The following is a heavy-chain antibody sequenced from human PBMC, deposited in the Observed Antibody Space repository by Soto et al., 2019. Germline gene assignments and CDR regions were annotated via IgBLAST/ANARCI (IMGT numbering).Heavy chain of an antibody. D-gene: IGHD4-17*01. CDR1: GGTFSSYA. V-gene: IGHV1-69*05. J-gene: IGHJ6*02. CDR2: IIPIFGTA. Sequence: QVQLVQSGAEVKKPGSSVKVSCKASGGTFSSYAISWVRQAPGQGLEWMGGIIPIFGTANYAQKFQGRVTXTXXESPSTAYIELSSLRSEDTAVYYCAREGFGDYGYFYYGMDVWGQGTTVTVSS. CDR3: AREGFGDYGYFYYGMDV.